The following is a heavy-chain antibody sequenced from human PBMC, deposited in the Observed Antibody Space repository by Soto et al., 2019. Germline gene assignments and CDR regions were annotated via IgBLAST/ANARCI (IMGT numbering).Heavy chain of an antibody. CDR3: ISTLGARFDY. J-gene: IGHJ4*02. Sequence: ASVKVSCKASGYTFTIQNMHWVRQAPGQGLEWMGVINPSIGTTTYAQKFQGRVTMTSDTSTSSVYMEVSSLRSEDTAVYYCISTLGARFDYWGQGTLVTVS. CDR2: INPSIGTT. D-gene: IGHD1-26*01. V-gene: IGHV1-46*03. CDR1: GYTFTIQN.